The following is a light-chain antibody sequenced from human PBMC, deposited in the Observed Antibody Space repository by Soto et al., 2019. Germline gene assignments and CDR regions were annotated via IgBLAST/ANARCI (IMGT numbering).Light chain of an antibody. CDR3: AAWDDSLNGYV. CDR1: SSNIGTNA. Sequence: QSVLTQPPSASGTPWQRVTISCSGGSSNIGTNAVNWYQQLPGTAPKLLIYNNNQRPSGVPDRFSGSKSGTSASLAISGLQSDDEADYYCAAWDDSLNGYVFGTGTKVTVL. CDR2: NNN. V-gene: IGLV1-44*01. J-gene: IGLJ1*01.